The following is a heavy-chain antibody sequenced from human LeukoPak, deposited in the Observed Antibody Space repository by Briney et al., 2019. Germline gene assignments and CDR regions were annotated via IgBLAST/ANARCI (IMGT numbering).Heavy chain of an antibody. J-gene: IGHJ3*02. V-gene: IGHV4-59*01. D-gene: IGHD3-16*02. CDR2: IYYSGST. CDR1: GGSISSSY. CDR3: ARVPLATDAFDI. Sequence: SETLSLTYTVSGGSISSSYWSWIRQPPGKGLEWIGYIYYSGSTNYNPSLKSRVTISVDTSKNQFSLKLSSVTAADTAVYYCARVPLATDAFDIWGQGTMVTVSS.